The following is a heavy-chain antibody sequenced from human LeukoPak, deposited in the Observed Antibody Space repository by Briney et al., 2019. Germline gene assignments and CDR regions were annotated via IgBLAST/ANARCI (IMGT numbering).Heavy chain of an antibody. J-gene: IGHJ3*02. CDR2: IYFCGGT. CDR1: GGSVSSGSYY. V-gene: IGHV4-61*01. D-gene: IGHD6-6*01. CDR3: ARASQLVQSFYI. Sequence: SETLSLTCTVSGGSVSSGSYYWSWIRQPPGKGLGWIGYIYFCGGTNYNPSLKSRVTISVDTSKIQCALKLSSVTAPDTAVYYGARASQLVQSFYIWGQGTMVTVSS.